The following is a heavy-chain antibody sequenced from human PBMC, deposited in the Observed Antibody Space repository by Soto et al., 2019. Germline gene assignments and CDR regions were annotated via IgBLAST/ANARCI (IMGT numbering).Heavy chain of an antibody. J-gene: IGHJ4*02. CDR2: IAFTGSAT. CDR3: AKASSYYYDSSGHQDY. Sequence: GGSLRLSCATSGFTFHDYAMSWVRQAPGKGLEWVSAIAFTGSATYYADSVKGRFTISRDNSKNTLYLQMNSLRAEDAAVYYCAKASSYYYDSSGHQDYWGQGTRVTGSA. D-gene: IGHD3-22*01. V-gene: IGHV3-23*05. CDR1: GFTFHDYA.